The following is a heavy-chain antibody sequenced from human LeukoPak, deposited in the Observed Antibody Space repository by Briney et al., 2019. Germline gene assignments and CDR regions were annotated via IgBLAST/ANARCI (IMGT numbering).Heavy chain of an antibody. Sequence: ASVKVSCKASGYIFTSYRVTWVRQAPGQGLEWMGWISPYSANTNYAQNLQGRVTMATDTSTSTAYMELRSLRSDDTAVYYCARDVPLGYSGNLLSPLYYIDFWGQGTLVTVSS. CDR2: ISPYSANT. CDR3: ARDVPLGYSGNLLSPLYYIDF. D-gene: IGHD5-12*01. J-gene: IGHJ4*02. CDR1: GYIFTSYR. V-gene: IGHV1-18*01.